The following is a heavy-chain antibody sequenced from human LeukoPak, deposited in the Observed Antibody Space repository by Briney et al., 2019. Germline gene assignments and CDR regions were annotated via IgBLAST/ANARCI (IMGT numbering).Heavy chain of an antibody. J-gene: IGHJ4*02. CDR3: ARGYSGSFDY. Sequence: GGSLRLSCAASGFTFSSYTMHWVRQAPGKGLEWVAVISFDGTNKYYADSEKGPFTISRDNSKNTLYLQMDSLRAEDTAVYYCARGYSGSFDYWGQGTLVTVSS. CDR1: GFTFSSYT. CDR2: ISFDGTNK. V-gene: IGHV3-30-3*01. D-gene: IGHD1-26*01.